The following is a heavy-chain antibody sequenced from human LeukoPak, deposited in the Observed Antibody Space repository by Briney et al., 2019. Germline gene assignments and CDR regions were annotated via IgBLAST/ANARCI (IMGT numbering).Heavy chain of an antibody. CDR3: ARSRLERDTSMITFRVDY. D-gene: IGHD5-18*01. J-gene: IGHJ4*02. V-gene: IGHV4-34*01. Sequence: SETLSLTCTVYGGSFNNYYWGWIRHPPGKGLEWIGEINHNGNTNYNPSLKSRVTISVDTSKNQFSLKLSSVTAADTAVYYCARSRLERDTSMITFRVDYWGQGTLVTVSS. CDR1: GGSFNNYY. CDR2: INHNGNT.